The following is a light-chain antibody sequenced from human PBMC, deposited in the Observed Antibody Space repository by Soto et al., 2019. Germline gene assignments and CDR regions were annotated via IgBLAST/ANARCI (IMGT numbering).Light chain of an antibody. Sequence: QSALTQPASVSGSPGQSITISCTGTSSDVGGYNYVSWYQQHPGKAPKVMIYEVSNRPSGVSNRFSGSKSGNTASLTISGLQAEDEADYYCSSYTTSSTLVFDGGTKLTVL. J-gene: IGLJ3*02. CDR3: SSYTTSSTLV. CDR2: EVS. V-gene: IGLV2-14*01. CDR1: SSDVGGYNY.